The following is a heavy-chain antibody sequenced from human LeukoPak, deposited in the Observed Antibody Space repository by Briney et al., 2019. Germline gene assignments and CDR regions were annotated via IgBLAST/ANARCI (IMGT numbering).Heavy chain of an antibody. D-gene: IGHD5-12*01. CDR3: ARPPYSRYDPVYFDY. CDR1: GGTFSSYA. CDR2: IIPIFGTA. V-gene: IGHV1-69*05. J-gene: IGHJ4*02. Sequence: SVKVSCKASGGTFSSYAISWVRQAPGQGLEWMGGIIPIFGTANYAQKFQGRVTITTDESTSTAYMKLSSLRSEATAVYSCARPPYSRYDPVYFDYWGQGTLVTVSS.